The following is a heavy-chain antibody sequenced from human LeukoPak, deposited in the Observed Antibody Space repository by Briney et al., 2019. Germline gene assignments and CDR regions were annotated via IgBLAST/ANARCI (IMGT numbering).Heavy chain of an antibody. Sequence: GGSLRLSCAVSGFTVSSNYMSWVRQAPGKGLQWVSTIFGDGSRYYEDSVRGRFSISRDDSKNILSLQMTNLRAEDTAVYYCARDFYDFWGGYWVWGQGTLVTVSS. CDR3: ARDFYDFWGGYWV. V-gene: IGHV3-53*01. CDR1: GFTVSSNY. D-gene: IGHD3-3*01. J-gene: IGHJ4*02. CDR2: IFGDGSR.